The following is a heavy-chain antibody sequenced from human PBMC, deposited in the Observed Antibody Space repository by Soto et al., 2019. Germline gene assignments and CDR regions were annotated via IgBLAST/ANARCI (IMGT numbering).Heavy chain of an antibody. D-gene: IGHD2-2*01. J-gene: IGHJ6*02. V-gene: IGHV3-33*01. CDR3: AREEDCSSTSCYYYYGMDV. CDR1: GFTFSSYG. CDR2: IWYDGSNK. Sequence: ESGGGVVQPGRSLRLSCAASGFTFSSYGMHWVRQAPGKGLEWVAVIWYDGSNKYYADSVKGRFTISRDNSKNTLYLQMNSLRAEDTAVYYCAREEDCSSTSCYYYYGMDVWGQGTTVTVSS.